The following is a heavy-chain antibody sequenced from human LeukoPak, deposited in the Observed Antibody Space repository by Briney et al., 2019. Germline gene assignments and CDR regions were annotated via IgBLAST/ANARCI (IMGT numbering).Heavy chain of an antibody. CDR3: ARDSTYYYDTGSSGPHYFDY. Sequence: GRSLRLSCAASGFTFSSYAMHWVRQAPGKGPEWVAVISYDGSNKYYADSVKGRFTISRDNSKNTLYLQMNSLRAEDTAVYDCARDSTYYYDTGSSGPHYFDYWGQGTLVTVSS. CDR2: ISYDGSNK. J-gene: IGHJ4*02. D-gene: IGHD3-10*01. V-gene: IGHV3-30*01. CDR1: GFTFSSYA.